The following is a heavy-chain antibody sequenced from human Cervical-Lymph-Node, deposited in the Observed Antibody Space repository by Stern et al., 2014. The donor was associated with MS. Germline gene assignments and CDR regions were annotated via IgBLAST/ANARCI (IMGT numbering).Heavy chain of an antibody. D-gene: IGHD4-17*01. CDR3: PRALYGDYFDY. J-gene: IGHJ4*02. V-gene: IGHV2-5*01. CDR1: GFSLSTSGVG. Sequence: QITLKESGPTLVKPTQTLTLTCTFSGFSLSTSGVGVGWIRQPPGKALEWLALMYWSDDKYYSPSLKNRLTITKDTSKNQVVLTLTNMDPVDTATYYCPRALYGDYFDYWGQRSLVTVSS. CDR2: MYWSDDK.